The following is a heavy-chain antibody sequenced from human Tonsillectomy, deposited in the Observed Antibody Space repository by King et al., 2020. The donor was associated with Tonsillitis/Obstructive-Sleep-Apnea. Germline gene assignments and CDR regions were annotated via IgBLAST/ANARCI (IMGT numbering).Heavy chain of an antibody. CDR1: GYTVTDLA. Sequence: QLVQSGAEVKKPGASVKVSCKVPGYTVTDLAIYWVRQAPGKGLEWMGGFHPEDTETIYAQKFLGRVTLTEDTSTDTAYMELSSLSSEDTAVYYCATYGKYYYDTSGYYYYLDYWGQGTLVSVSS. D-gene: IGHD3-22*01. CDR3: ATYGKYYYDTSGYYYYLDY. V-gene: IGHV1-24*01. J-gene: IGHJ4*02. CDR2: FHPEDTET.